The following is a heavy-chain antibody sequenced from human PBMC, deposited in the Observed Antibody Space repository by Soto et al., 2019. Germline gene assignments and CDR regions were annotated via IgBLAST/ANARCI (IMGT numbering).Heavy chain of an antibody. D-gene: IGHD2-2*01. CDR1: GFTLSNYW. V-gene: IGHV3-74*01. J-gene: IGHJ4*02. CDR3: ARVPYCSSSSCYSYFDS. CDR2: ISSDGSST. Sequence: EVQLVESGGGLVQPGGSLRLSCAASGFTLSNYWMHWARQAPGKGLVWVSRISSDGSSTNYADSVKGRFTISRDNAKNTLHLQMTRLSAEDTAVYYCARVPYCSSSSCYSYFDSCGQGTLVTVSS.